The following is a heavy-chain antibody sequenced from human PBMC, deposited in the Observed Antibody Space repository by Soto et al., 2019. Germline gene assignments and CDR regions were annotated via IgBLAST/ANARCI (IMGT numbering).Heavy chain of an antibody. Sequence: WENRAFTCPVLDDSFGSIPYSWASIPQPPGKGLEWIGSIYYSGSTYYNPSLKSRVTISVDTSKNQFSLKLSSVTAADTAVFYCASHSYYYESSGYYWKWGQGTMVT. J-gene: IGHJ3*01. CDR1: DDSFGSIPYS. CDR2: IYYSGST. V-gene: IGHV4-39*01. D-gene: IGHD3-22*01. CDR3: ASHSYYYESSGYYWK.